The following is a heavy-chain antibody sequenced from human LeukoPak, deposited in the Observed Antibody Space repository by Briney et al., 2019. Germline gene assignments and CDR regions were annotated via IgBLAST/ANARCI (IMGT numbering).Heavy chain of an antibody. D-gene: IGHD2-15*01. CDR1: GFTFSTYS. Sequence: TGGSLRLSCAASGFTFSTYSMNWVRQAPGKGLEWVAVISYDGSNEYYADSVKGRFTISRDNSKDTLYLQMNSLRADDTAVYYAAKGYCSVTNCPGDCWGQGTLVTVSS. J-gene: IGHJ4*02. CDR3: AKGYCSVTNCPGDC. CDR2: ISYDGSNE. V-gene: IGHV3-30*03.